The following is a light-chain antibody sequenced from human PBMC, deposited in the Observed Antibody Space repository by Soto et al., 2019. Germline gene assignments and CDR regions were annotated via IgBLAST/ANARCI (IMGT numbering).Light chain of an antibody. V-gene: IGKV3-20*01. Sequence: IVVTQASGTLSVSSGERGNLPCRARQHVITKYFAWYQQKPGQAPRLLIYGSSRRAAGIPDRFSGSGSGTDFTLTISRLEPEDFAVYYCQHYGSSPWTFGQGTKVEIK. CDR2: GSS. CDR3: QHYGSSPWT. J-gene: IGKJ1*01. CDR1: QHVITKY.